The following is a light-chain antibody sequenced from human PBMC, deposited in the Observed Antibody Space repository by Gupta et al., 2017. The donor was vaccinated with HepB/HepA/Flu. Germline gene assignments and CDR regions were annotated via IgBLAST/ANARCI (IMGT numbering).Light chain of an antibody. CDR3: QLEDDIPFT. CDR1: QNPLYAKNKDY. Sequence: DTVMTQSTDSLAVSLGERATINCKSSQNPLYAKNKDYLAWYQKKPGQRADLLICSASPRESGVPDRFSGSGSRTDFTLTISGLHADDVAVYYCQLEDDIPFTFGQGTLMEIK. CDR2: SAS. V-gene: IGKV4-1*01. J-gene: IGKJ5*01.